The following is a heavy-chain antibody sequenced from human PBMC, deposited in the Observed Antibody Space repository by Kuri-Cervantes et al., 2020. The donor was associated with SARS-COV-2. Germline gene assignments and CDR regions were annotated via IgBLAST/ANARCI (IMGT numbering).Heavy chain of an antibody. CDR2: ISGSGGST. CDR3: ARELTGTRGLFDY. D-gene: IGHD7-27*01. Sequence: GESLKISCAASGFTFSSYAMSWVRQAPEKGLEWVSAISGSGGSTYYADSVKGRFTISRDNSKNTLYLQMNSLRAEDTAVYYCARELTGTRGLFDYWGQGTLVTVSS. CDR1: GFTFSSYA. J-gene: IGHJ4*02. V-gene: IGHV3-23*01.